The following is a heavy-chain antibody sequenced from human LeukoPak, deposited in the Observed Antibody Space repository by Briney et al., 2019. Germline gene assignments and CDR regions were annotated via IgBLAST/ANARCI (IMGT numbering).Heavy chain of an antibody. V-gene: IGHV3-23*01. D-gene: IGHD5-12*01. CDR2: ISGSGGST. J-gene: IGHJ6*02. Sequence: GGSLRLSCAASGFTFSIYAMNWVRQAPGKGLEWVSAISGSGGSTYYADSVKGRFTISRDNSKNTLYLQMNSLGVEDTAVYYCAKDGAGYGRYYYGMDVWGQGTTVTVSS. CDR1: GFTFSIYA. CDR3: AKDGAGYGRYYYGMDV.